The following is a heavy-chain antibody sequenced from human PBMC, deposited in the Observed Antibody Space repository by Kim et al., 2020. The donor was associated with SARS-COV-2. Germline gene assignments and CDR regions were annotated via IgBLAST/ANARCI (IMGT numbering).Heavy chain of an antibody. CDR1: GYTFTTFS. Sequence: ASVKVSCKASGYTFTTFSMHWMRQAPGQGVEWMGWLNTNTGKATYPPGFTGRFVFSFDTSVSTAYVQISNLKTDDSAVYYCAKHMGFSYGPDFWGQGTQVTVSS. V-gene: IGHV7-4-1*01. CDR3: AKHMGFSYGPDF. CDR2: LNTNTGKA. J-gene: IGHJ4*02. D-gene: IGHD5-18*01.